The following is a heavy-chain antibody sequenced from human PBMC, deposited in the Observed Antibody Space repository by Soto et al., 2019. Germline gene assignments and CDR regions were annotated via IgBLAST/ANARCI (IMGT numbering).Heavy chain of an antibody. CDR3: ARYGSGSSVWFDS. J-gene: IGHJ5*01. CDR1: GGSISSYY. Sequence: SETLYLTCTVSGGSISSYYWSWIRQPPGKGLECIGYIYYSGSTNYNPSLKSRVTISVDTSKNQFSLKLSSVTAADTAVYYCARYGSGSSVWFDSWGQVTLVTVS. V-gene: IGHV4-59*01. CDR2: IYYSGST. D-gene: IGHD3-10*01.